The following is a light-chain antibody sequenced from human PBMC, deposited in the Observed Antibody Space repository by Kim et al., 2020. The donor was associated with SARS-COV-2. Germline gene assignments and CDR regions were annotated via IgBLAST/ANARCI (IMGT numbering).Light chain of an antibody. CDR3: AAWDDSLSGRV. J-gene: IGLJ3*02. V-gene: IGLV1-47*01. CDR2: RNN. Sequence: ELTQPPSASGTPGQRVTISCSGSSSNIGSNYVYWYQQLPGTAPKLLIYRNNQRPSGVPDRFSGSKSGTSASLAISGLRSEDEGDYYCAAWDDSLSGRVFGGGTKLTVL. CDR1: SSNIGSNY.